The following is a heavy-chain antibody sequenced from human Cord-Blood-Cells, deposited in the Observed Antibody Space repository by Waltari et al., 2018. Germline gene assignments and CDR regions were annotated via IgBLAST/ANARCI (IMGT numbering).Heavy chain of an antibody. J-gene: IGHJ4*02. D-gene: IGHD6-13*01. CDR2: INPNSGGT. Sequence: QVQLVQSGAEAKKPRVSVQVSCMASVYTLTGSYMHWVPRAPGQGLEWMGWINPNSGGTNYAQKFQGWVTMTRDTSISTAYMELSRLGSDDTAVYYCARGAGYSSSWYYFDYWGQGTLATVSS. CDR3: ARGAGYSSSWYYFDY. V-gene: IGHV1-2*04. CDR1: VYTLTGSY.